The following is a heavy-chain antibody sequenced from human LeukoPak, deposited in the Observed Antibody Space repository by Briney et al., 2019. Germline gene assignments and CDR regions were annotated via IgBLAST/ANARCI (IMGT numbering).Heavy chain of an antibody. CDR1: GFTFNSHA. CDR2: ISGSGGST. Sequence: GGSLRLSCAASGFTFNSHAMSWVRQAPGRGLEWVSAISGSGGSTYYADSVKGRFTISRDNSKNTLYLQMNSLRAEDTAVYYCAKDLGGGYCSSTSCPLDYWGQGTLVTVSS. J-gene: IGHJ4*02. CDR3: AKDLGGGYCSSTSCPLDY. D-gene: IGHD2-2*01. V-gene: IGHV3-23*01.